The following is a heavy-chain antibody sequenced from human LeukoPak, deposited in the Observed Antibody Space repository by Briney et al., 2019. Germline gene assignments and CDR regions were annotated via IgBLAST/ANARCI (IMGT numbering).Heavy chain of an antibody. D-gene: IGHD6-6*01. CDR2: IWYDGSNK. Sequence: AGRSLILSCAASGFTFSSYGMHWVRQAPGKGLEWVAVIWYDGSNKYYADSVKGRFTISRDNSKNTLYLQMNSLRAEDTAVYYCARDGAALLGAFDIWGQGTMVTVSS. CDR3: ARDGAALLGAFDI. V-gene: IGHV3-33*01. CDR1: GFTFSSYG. J-gene: IGHJ3*02.